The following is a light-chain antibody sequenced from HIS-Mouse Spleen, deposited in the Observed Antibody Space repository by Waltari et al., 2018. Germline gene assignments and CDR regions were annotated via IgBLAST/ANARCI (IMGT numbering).Light chain of an antibody. CDR1: QRVSSSY. V-gene: IGKV3-20*01. CDR3: QQYGSSPFT. J-gene: IGKJ3*01. Sequence: DIVLTQSPGTLPLSPGERATLSCRASQRVSSSYLAWYQQKPGQAPRLLIYGASSRATGIPDRFSGSGSGTDFTLTISRLEPEDFAVYYCQQYGSSPFTFGPGTKVDIK. CDR2: GAS.